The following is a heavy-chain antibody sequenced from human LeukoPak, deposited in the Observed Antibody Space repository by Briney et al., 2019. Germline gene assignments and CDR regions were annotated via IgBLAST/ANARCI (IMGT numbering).Heavy chain of an antibody. Sequence: PGGSLRLSCATSGFIFSSDSMIWVRQAPGKGLEWVSSISSSSSYKYYADSVKGRFTVSRDNAKNSLYLQMNSLRAEDTAVYYCANDNDSYGLYYFDYWGQGTLVTVSS. J-gene: IGHJ4*02. D-gene: IGHD5-18*01. V-gene: IGHV3-21*01. CDR3: ANDNDSYGLYYFDY. CDR1: GFIFSSDS. CDR2: ISSSSSYK.